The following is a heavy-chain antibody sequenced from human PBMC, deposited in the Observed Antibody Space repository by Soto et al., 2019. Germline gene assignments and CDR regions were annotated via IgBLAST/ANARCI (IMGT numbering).Heavy chain of an antibody. CDR3: ARDLSSGYDSYYFEY. CDR2: IDYSGRT. D-gene: IGHD3-22*01. Sequence: PSETLSLTCSVSGYLISSGYYWGCVRQTPGKGLELLGSIDYSGRTYKNTSLKSRVSASVDLSKNQFSLNLRSVTAADTAVYFCARDLSSGYDSYYFEYWGEGTLVTVS. V-gene: IGHV4-38-2*02. CDR1: GYLISSGYY. J-gene: IGHJ4*02.